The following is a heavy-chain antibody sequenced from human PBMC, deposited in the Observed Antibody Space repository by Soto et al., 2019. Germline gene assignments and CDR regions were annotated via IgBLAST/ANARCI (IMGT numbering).Heavy chain of an antibody. V-gene: IGHV1-69-2*01. CDR3: ATASSIGGRLWYFDL. J-gene: IGHJ2*01. Sequence: EVQPVQSGAEVKKPGATVKISCKVSGYIFTDYYVYWVQQAPGKGLEWMGFLDPEDGETMYAEKFQGRITITADTSTETAYMELSSLRSEDTAVYYCATASSIGGRLWYFDLWGRGTLVTVSS. CDR1: GYIFTDYY. D-gene: IGHD6-6*01. CDR2: LDPEDGET.